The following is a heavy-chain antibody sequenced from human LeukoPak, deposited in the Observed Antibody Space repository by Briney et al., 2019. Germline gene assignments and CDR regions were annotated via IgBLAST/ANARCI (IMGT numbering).Heavy chain of an antibody. V-gene: IGHV3-23*01. CDR1: GFTFSSYA. D-gene: IGHD2-2*01. CDR2: ISGSGGST. CDR3: AKDLLPCSSTSCYHDY. J-gene: IGHJ4*02. Sequence: GGSLRLSGAASGFTFSSYAMSWVRQAPGKGLEGVSAISGSGGSTYYADSVKGRFTISRDNSKNTLYLQMNSLRAEDTAVYYCAKDLLPCSSTSCYHDYWGQGTLVTVSS.